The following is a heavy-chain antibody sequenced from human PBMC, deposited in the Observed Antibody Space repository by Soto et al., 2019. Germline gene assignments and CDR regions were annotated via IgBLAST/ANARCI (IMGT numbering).Heavy chain of an antibody. Sequence: EVQLVESGGGVVQPGGSLRLSCAVSGFTFSSFWMHWVRQAPGEGLVWVSRINTDGSSTSYADSVKGRCTISRDNAKNTLYLQMNSLRVEDTAMYYCAKRGVDTFGLSYWGQGTLVTVSS. CDR3: AKRGVDTFGLSY. V-gene: IGHV3-74*01. D-gene: IGHD3-10*01. CDR2: INTDGSST. J-gene: IGHJ4*02. CDR1: GFTFSSFW.